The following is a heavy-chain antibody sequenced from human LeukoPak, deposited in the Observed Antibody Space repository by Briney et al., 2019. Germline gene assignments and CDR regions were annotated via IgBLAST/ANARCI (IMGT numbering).Heavy chain of an antibody. J-gene: IGHJ5*02. Sequence: GGSHTPSWAPSRFTLSPYSDDSVRQAPGKGLEWVSSISSSSSYIYYADSVKGRFTISRDNAKNSLYLQMNTLRPEDTDVYYWARGVWYYYDDNGYEKRYNHWGQGTLVTVSS. V-gene: IGHV3-21*01. CDR2: ISSSSSYI. CDR3: ARGVWYYYDDNGYEKRYNH. D-gene: IGHD3-22*01. CDR1: RFTLSPYS.